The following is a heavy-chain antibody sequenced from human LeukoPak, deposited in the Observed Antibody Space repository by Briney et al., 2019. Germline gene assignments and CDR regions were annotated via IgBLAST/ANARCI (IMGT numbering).Heavy chain of an antibody. V-gene: IGHV3-53*01. CDR2: IYSGGST. J-gene: IGHJ6*03. D-gene: IGHD3-10*01. CDR1: GFTVSSNY. CDR3: ARVKAGYYYYMDV. Sequence: PGGSLRLSCAASGFTVSSNYMSWVRQAPGKGLERVSVIYSGGSTYYADSVKGRFTISRDNSKNTLYLQMNSLRAEDTAVYYCARVKAGYYYYMDVWGKGTTVTVSS.